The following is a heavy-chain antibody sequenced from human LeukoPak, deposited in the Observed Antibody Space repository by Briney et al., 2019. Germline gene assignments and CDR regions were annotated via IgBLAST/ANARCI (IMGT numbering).Heavy chain of an antibody. CDR2: ISWHSGSI. CDR1: GFTFDDYA. D-gene: IGHD1-14*01. CDR3: ASWAKTTADY. V-gene: IGHV3-9*01. J-gene: IGHJ4*02. Sequence: GGSLRLSCAASGFTFDDYAMHWVRQAPGKGLEWVSGISWHSGSIAYADSVKGRFTISRDNAKNSLYLQMNSLRAEDTAVYYCASWAKTTADYWGQGTLVTVSS.